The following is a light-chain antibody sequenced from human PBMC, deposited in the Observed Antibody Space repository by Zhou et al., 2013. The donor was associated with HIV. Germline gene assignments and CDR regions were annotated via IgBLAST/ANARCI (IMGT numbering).Light chain of an antibody. J-gene: IGKJ4*01. CDR3: QQYNRWPPLT. Sequence: AIRITQSPSSLSASTGDRVTITCRASQGISSYLAWYQQKPGKAPKLLIYAASTLQSGVPSRFSGSGSGTDFTLTISCLQSEDVAVYYCQQYNRWPPLTFGGGTQVEIK. CDR1: QGISSY. V-gene: IGKV1-8*01. CDR2: AAS.